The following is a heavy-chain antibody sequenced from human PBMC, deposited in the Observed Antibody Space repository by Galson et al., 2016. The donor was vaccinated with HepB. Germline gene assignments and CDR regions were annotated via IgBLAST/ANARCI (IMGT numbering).Heavy chain of an antibody. CDR3: ARGPGTKFDY. V-gene: IGHV1-2*04. CDR2: INPNNGGT. D-gene: IGHD1-26*01. J-gene: IGHJ4*02. CDR1: GYTFIDYC. Sequence: SVKVSCKASGYTFIDYCIHWVRQAPGQGLEWMGWINPNNGGTNYAQRFQDWVTMTRDTSISTAYMELSRLKSDDTAVYYCARGPGTKFDYWGQGTLVTVSS.